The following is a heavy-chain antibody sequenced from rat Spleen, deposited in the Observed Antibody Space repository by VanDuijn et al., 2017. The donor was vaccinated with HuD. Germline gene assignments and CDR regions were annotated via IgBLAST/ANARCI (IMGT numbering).Heavy chain of an antibody. D-gene: IGHD1-2*01. CDR3: ARADVAGLSTDGI. Sequence: QVQLKESGPGLVQSSQTLSLTCTVSGFSLISYAVNWIRQPPGKGLEWMGGIWGDGSTNYNSALKSRLSISRDTSKSQIYLKMNSLQIEDTATYLCARADVAGLSTDGIWGQGIMVTVSS. CDR2: IWGDGST. V-gene: IGHV2-15*01. CDR1: GFSLISYA. J-gene: IGHJ2*01.